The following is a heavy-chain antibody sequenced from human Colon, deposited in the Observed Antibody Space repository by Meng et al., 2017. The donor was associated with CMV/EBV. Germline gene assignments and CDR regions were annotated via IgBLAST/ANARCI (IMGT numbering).Heavy chain of an antibody. D-gene: IGHD6-13*01. CDR3: ARGGIAAANWFDP. CDR2: VSRSGGST. Sequence: GGSLRLSCAASGFTFSNHTMSWVRQAPGKGLEWVSVVSRSGGSTYYADSVKGRFTISRDNSKNTLYLQMNSLRAEDTAVYYCARGGIAAANWFDPWGQGTLVTVSS. V-gene: IGHV3-23*01. CDR1: GFTFSNHT. J-gene: IGHJ5*02.